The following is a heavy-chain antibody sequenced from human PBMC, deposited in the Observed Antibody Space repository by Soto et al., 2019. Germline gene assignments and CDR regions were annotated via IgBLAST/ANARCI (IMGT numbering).Heavy chain of an antibody. Sequence: QVQLVQSGAEEKKPGASVKVSCKASGYTFTSYAMHCVRQAPGQRLEWMGWINAGNGNTKYSQKFQGRVTITRDTSASTAYMELSSLRSEDTAVYYCARYSNYYYGMDGWGQGTTVTVSS. CDR3: ARYSNYYYGMDG. J-gene: IGHJ6*02. CDR1: GYTFTSYA. D-gene: IGHD4-4*01. V-gene: IGHV1-3*05. CDR2: INAGNGNT.